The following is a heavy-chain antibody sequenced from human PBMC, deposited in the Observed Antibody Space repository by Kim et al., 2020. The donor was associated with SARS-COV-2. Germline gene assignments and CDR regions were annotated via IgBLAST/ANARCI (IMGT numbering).Heavy chain of an antibody. V-gene: IGHV4-39*01. CDR3: ARHTIRRELDY. D-gene: IGHD3-3*02. CDR1: GDSISSSSYY. Sequence: SETLSLTCTVSGDSISSSSYYWGWIRQPPGQGLEWIGRIYYTGNTYYNPSLKSRVTISLDTTKNQFSLKLSSVTAADTAVYYCARHTIRRELDYWGQGALVTVSS. CDR2: IYYTGNT. J-gene: IGHJ4*02.